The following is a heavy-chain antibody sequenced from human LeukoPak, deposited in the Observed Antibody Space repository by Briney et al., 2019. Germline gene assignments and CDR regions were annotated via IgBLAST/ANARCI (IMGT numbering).Heavy chain of an antibody. CDR2: ISSSSSYI. V-gene: IGHV3-21*01. J-gene: IGHJ3*02. Sequence: GGSLRLACAASGFTFISYTMNWVRQAPGKGLEWVSSISSSSSYIYYADSVKGRFTIYRDNAKNSLYLQMNRLRAEDTAVYYCARGGGYYYDSSGYDAFDIWGQGTMVTVSS. D-gene: IGHD3-22*01. CDR1: GFTFISYT. CDR3: ARGGGYYYDSSGYDAFDI.